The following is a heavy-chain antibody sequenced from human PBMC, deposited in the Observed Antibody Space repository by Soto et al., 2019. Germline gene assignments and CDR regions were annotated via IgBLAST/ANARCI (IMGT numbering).Heavy chain of an antibody. Sequence: QVQLVQSGAEVKKPGSSVKVSCQASGGSFRRESINWVRQAPGQGPEWMGNILPFFGTADYAQKFKGRGTLTTAVSTTTVYMELSSLRFEDTAVYYCARGHEFGGNSDACNVWGQGTMVIVTS. J-gene: IGHJ3*01. CDR3: ARGHEFGGNSDACNV. V-gene: IGHV1-69*05. D-gene: IGHD2-15*01. CDR1: GGSFRRES. CDR2: ILPFFGTA.